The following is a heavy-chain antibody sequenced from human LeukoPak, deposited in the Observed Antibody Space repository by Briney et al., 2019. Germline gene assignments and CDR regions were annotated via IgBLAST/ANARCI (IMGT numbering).Heavy chain of an antibody. CDR1: GGTFSSYA. CDR2: ISAYNGNT. J-gene: IGHJ4*02. CDR3: ARDTRESIVGAKVFDY. V-gene: IGHV1-18*01. D-gene: IGHD1-26*01. Sequence: GASVKVSCKASGGTFSSYAISWVRQAPGQGLEWMGWISAYNGNTNYAQKLQGRVTMTTDTSTSTAYMELRSLRSDDTAVYYCARDTRESIVGAKVFDYWGQGTLVTVSS.